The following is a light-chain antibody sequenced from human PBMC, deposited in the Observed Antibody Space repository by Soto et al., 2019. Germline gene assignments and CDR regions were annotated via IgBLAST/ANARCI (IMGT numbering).Light chain of an antibody. V-gene: IGKV1-9*01. CDR3: QQLNSYPLT. CDR1: QGLTNY. Sequence: DIQLTQSPSFLSAAVGDTVTITCRASQGLTNYFAWYQQKPGKAPKLLIYATSTLQSGVPSTFSGSGSGTEFTLTISSLQPEDFATYYCQQLNSYPLTFGGGTKVEIK. CDR2: ATS. J-gene: IGKJ4*01.